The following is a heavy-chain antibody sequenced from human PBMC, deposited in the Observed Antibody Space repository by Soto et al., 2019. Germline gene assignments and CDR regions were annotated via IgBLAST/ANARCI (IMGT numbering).Heavy chain of an antibody. CDR1: GFTFSSYA. Sequence: EVQLLESGGGLVQPGGSLRLSCAASGFTFSSYAMSWVRQAPGKGLEWVSAISGSGGSTYYADSVKGRFTISRDNSKNTLYLQMISLRAEDTAVYYCAKDRVAAPLSFDYWGQGTLVTVSS. CDR2: ISGSGGST. D-gene: IGHD6-6*01. J-gene: IGHJ4*02. V-gene: IGHV3-23*01. CDR3: AKDRVAAPLSFDY.